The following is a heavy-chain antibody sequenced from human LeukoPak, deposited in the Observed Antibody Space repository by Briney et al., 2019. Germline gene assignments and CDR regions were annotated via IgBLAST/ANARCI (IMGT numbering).Heavy chain of an antibody. CDR1: GFTFTDEY. CDR3: ASVKLGPEGFFDS. Sequence: ASVKVSCKSSGFTFTDEYIHWVRQAPGQGLEWMGWINPYSGAINYAQKFQGRVTMTRDTSISTAYMELRRLRSDDTAVYHCASVKLGPEGFFDSWGQGTLVTVSS. V-gene: IGHV1-2*02. D-gene: IGHD7-27*01. CDR2: INPYSGAI. J-gene: IGHJ4*02.